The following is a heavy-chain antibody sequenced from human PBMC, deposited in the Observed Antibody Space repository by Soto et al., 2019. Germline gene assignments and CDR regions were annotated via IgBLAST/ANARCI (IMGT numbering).Heavy chain of an antibody. V-gene: IGHV3-30-3*01. Sequence: EGSLRLSCAASGFTFISYAMYWVRQAPGKGLEWVAVISYDESDKYYADSVKGRFTISRDNSKNTLYLQMNSLRGEDTAVYYCARDRLFESNTFYYNYGMDLWGQGTAVTVSS. D-gene: IGHD3-9*01. CDR2: ISYDESDK. J-gene: IGHJ6*02. CDR1: GFTFISYA. CDR3: ARDRLFESNTFYYNYGMDL.